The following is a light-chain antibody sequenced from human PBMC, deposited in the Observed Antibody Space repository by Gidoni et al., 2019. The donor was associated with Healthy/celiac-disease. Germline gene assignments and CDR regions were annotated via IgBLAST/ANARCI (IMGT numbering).Light chain of an antibody. V-gene: IGKV1-39*01. CDR2: AAF. Sequence: DIQMPHSPSSLSASVGDRVTITCRASQSISSYLNWYQQKPGKAPKLLIYAAFSLQSGVPSRFSGSGYGTEFTLTISRLQPEDFATYYCQQSYSTPPAFGQGTKVEIK. CDR3: QQSYSTPPA. J-gene: IGKJ1*01. CDR1: QSISSY.